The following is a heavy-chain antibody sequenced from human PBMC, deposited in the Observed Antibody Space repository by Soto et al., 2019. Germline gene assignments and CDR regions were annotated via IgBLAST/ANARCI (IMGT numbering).Heavy chain of an antibody. CDR1: GGSISRYY. V-gene: IGHV4-59*01. D-gene: IGHD3-3*01. Sequence: SETLSLTCTVSGGSISRYYWSWIRQPPGKGLEWIGYIYYSGSTNYNPSLKSRVTISVDTSKNQFSLKLSSVTAADTAVYYCASTRYYDFWSGYPYYYYYYYMDVWGKGTTVTVSS. CDR2: IYYSGST. CDR3: ASTRYYDFWSGYPYYYYYYYMDV. J-gene: IGHJ6*03.